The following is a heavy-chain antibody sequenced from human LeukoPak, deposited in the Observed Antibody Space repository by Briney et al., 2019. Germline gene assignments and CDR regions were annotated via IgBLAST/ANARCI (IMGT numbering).Heavy chain of an antibody. CDR3: ATNLDYYDSSGFVFDI. Sequence: SETLSLTCTVSGGSISSYYWSWIRQPPGKGLEWIGYIYYSGSTNYHPSLKSRVTISGDTSKNQFSLKLSSVTAADTAVYYCATNLDYYDSSGFVFDIWGQGQWSPSLQ. CDR1: GGSISSYY. J-gene: IGHJ3*02. V-gene: IGHV4-59*01. CDR2: IYYSGST. D-gene: IGHD3-22*01.